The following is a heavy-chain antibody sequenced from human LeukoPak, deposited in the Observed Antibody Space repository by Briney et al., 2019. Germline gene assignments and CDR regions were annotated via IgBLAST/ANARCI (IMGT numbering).Heavy chain of an antibody. CDR1: GSTFDNYA. Sequence: GGSLRLSCEASGSTFDNYAMSWVRQAPGKGLEWVADISHDGTEFYADSVKGRFTISRDNAETSLDLQMNSLRADDTAVYYCARDKTTAHVFDVWGQGAMVTVSS. V-gene: IGHV3-7*01. CDR3: ARDKTTAHVFDV. D-gene: IGHD1-14*01. CDR2: ISHDGTE. J-gene: IGHJ3*01.